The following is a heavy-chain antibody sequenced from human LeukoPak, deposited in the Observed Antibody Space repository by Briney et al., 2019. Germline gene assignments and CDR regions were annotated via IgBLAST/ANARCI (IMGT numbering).Heavy chain of an antibody. D-gene: IGHD7-27*01. CDR1: GGSISSSSYY. CDR2: IYYSGST. J-gene: IGHJ4*02. Sequence: PSETLSLTCTVSGGSISSSSYYWGWIRQPPGKGLEWIGSIYYSGSTYYNPSLKSRVTISVDTSKNQFSLKLSSVTAADTAVYYCARVPKLGTDYFDYWGQGTLVTVSS. CDR3: ARVPKLGTDYFDY. V-gene: IGHV4-39*07.